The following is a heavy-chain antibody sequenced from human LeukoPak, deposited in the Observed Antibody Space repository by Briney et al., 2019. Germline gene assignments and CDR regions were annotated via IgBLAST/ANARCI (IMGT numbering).Heavy chain of an antibody. D-gene: IGHD6-6*01. CDR3: ARDPYSSSSDAFDI. CDR1: GFTFSSYA. J-gene: IGHJ3*02. V-gene: IGHV3-48*01. CDR2: ISSSSSTI. Sequence: GGSLRLSCAASGFTFSSYAMSWVRQAPGKGLEWVSYISSSSSTIYYADSVKGRFTISRDNAKNSLYLQMNSLRAEDTAVYYCARDPYSSSSDAFDIWGQGTMVTVSS.